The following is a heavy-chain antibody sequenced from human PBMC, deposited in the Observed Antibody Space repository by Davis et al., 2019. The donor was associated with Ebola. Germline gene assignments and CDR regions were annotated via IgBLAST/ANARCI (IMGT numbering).Heavy chain of an antibody. J-gene: IGHJ6*02. Sequence: GGSLRLSCAASGFTFSGSAMHWVRQASGKGLEWVGRIRGKANSYATAYAASVKGRFTISRDDSKNTAYLQMNSLKTEDTAVYYCTSDVQLAYCGGDCYGSVDVWGQGTTVTVSS. V-gene: IGHV3-73*01. CDR1: GFTFSGSA. D-gene: IGHD2-21*02. CDR2: IRGKANSYAT. CDR3: TSDVQLAYCGGDCYGSVDV.